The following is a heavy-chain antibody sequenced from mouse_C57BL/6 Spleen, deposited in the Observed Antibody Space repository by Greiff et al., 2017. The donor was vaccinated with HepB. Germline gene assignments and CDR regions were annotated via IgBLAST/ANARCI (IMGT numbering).Heavy chain of an antibody. Sequence: VQLQQSGTVLARPGASVKMSCKTSGYTFTSYWMHWVKQRPGQGLEWIGAIYPGNSDTSYNQKFKGKAKLTAVTSASTAYMELSSLTHEDSAVYYGTRGVVEGPPSDWGQGTLVTVSA. J-gene: IGHJ3*01. D-gene: IGHD1-1*02. CDR1: GYTFTSYW. CDR3: TRGVVEGPPSD. CDR2: IYPGNSDT. V-gene: IGHV1-5*01.